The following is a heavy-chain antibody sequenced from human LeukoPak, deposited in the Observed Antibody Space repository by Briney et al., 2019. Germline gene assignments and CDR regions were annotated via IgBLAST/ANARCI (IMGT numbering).Heavy chain of an antibody. V-gene: IGHV3-23*01. Sequence: GGSLRLSCAASGFSFVNNAMGWVRQAPGKGLEWVSGICASGRCTFYAAPVRGRFTVSRDNFKNSLYLQMNNLRAEESAVYYCAKYINVSGTQLLGDYWGQGALVTVSS. CDR1: GFSFVNNA. D-gene: IGHD1-1*01. CDR2: ICASGRCT. CDR3: AKYINVSGTQLLGDY. J-gene: IGHJ4*02.